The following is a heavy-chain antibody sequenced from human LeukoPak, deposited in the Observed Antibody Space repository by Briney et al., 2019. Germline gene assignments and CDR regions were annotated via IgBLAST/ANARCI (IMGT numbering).Heavy chain of an antibody. CDR3: ARDGYTASYYSLDY. Sequence: SETLSLTCSVSGGSIRSYYWSWIRQPVGKGLESIGRIYSSGTTNCNPSLKSRVSMSVDMSKNQFSLRLNSVTAADTAVYYCARDGYTASYYSLDYWGQGILVTVSS. CDR2: IYSSGTT. CDR1: GGSIRSYY. D-gene: IGHD1-26*01. V-gene: IGHV4-4*07. J-gene: IGHJ4*02.